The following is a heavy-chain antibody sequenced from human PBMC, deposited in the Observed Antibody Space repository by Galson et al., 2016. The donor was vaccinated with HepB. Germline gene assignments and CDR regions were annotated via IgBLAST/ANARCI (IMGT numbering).Heavy chain of an antibody. J-gene: IGHJ5*02. Sequence: SLRLSCAASGFTFSSYWMSWVRQAPGKGLEWVANIKEDGSEKYSVDSVKGRFTISRDNAKNSLYLQMNITRAEDTDVYYCARDAYSSSLVYWFDPWGQGTLVTVSS. CDR3: ARDAYSSSLVYWFDP. CDR1: GFTFSSYW. V-gene: IGHV3-7*01. CDR2: IKEDGSEK. D-gene: IGHD6-13*01.